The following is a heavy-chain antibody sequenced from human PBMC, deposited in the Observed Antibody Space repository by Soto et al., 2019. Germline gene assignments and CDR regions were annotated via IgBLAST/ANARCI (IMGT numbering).Heavy chain of an antibody. Sequence: PRGYLRLSCAASGFTFTNYAMSWVRQAPGRGLEWVSAISASGRETYYADSFRGRFTISRDNSKSTLSLQMNSLRVEDAAVYYCAKSERITVSIAGFQADSCGQGTLVIASS. V-gene: IGHV3-23*01. CDR1: GFTFTNYA. J-gene: IGHJ1*01. CDR3: AKSERITVSIAGFQADS. D-gene: IGHD6-13*01. CDR2: ISASGRET.